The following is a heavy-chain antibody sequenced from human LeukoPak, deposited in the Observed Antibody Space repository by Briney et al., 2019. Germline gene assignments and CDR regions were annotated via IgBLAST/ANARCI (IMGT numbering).Heavy chain of an antibody. V-gene: IGHV4-30-4*08. Sequence: SETLSLTCTVSGGSISSGDYYWSRIRQPPGKGLEWIGYIYYSGSTYYNPSLKSRVTISVDTSKNQFSLKLSSVTAADTAVYYCARVPLPAAIFDWFDPWGQGTLVTVSS. CDR2: IYYSGST. CDR3: ARVPLPAAIFDWFDP. D-gene: IGHD2-2*01. J-gene: IGHJ5*02. CDR1: GGSISSGDYY.